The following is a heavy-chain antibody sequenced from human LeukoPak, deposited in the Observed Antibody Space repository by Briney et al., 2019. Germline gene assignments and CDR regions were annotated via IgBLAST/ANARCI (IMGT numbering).Heavy chain of an antibody. CDR1: GFTFRDAW. D-gene: IGHD1-26*01. CDR3: TTEGVGATWKYYFDY. V-gene: IGHV3-15*01. J-gene: IGHJ4*02. CDR2: IKSKTDGGTT. Sequence: GGSLRLSCAASGFTFRDAWMSWVRQAPGKGLEWVGRIKSKTDGGTTDYAAPVKGRFNISRDDSKNTLYLHMNSLKTEDTAVYYCTTEGVGATWKYYFDYWGQGTLVTVSS.